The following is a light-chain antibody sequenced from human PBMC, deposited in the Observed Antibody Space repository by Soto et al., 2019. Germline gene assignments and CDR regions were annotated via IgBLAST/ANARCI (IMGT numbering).Light chain of an antibody. CDR2: DVS. Sequence: QSALTQPASVSGSPGQSITISCTGTSSDVGGYNYVSWYQQHPGKAPKLIIYDVSNRPSGISYRFSGSKSGNTASLTISGIQAEDEADYYCSSYTSTITLVFGGGTKLTVL. V-gene: IGLV2-14*01. CDR1: SSDVGGYNY. J-gene: IGLJ2*01. CDR3: SSYTSTITLV.